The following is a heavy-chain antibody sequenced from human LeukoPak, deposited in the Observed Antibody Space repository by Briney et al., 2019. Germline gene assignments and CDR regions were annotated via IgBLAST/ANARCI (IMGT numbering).Heavy chain of an antibody. Sequence: SETLSLTCTVSGGSISNTNYYWGWIRQPPGKGLEWIGYIYYSGSTYYNPSLKSRVTISVDTSKNQFSLKLSSVTAADTAVYYCASLYGDPYYFDYWGQGTLVTVSS. D-gene: IGHD4-17*01. J-gene: IGHJ4*02. CDR2: IYYSGST. CDR3: ASLYGDPYYFDY. V-gene: IGHV4-39*07. CDR1: GGSISNTNYY.